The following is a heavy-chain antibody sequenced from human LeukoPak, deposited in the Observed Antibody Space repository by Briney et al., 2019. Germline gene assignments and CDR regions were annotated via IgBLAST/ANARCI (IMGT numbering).Heavy chain of an antibody. J-gene: IGHJ4*02. CDR1: GGSFSGYY. D-gene: IGHD6-13*01. Sequence: ASETLSLTCAVYGGSFSGYYRSWIRQPPGKGLEWIGEINHSGSTNYNPSLKSRVTISVDTSKNQFSLKLSSVTAADTAVYYCARASGIAAAGTGGCVDYWGQGTLVTVSS. CDR3: ARASGIAAAGTGGCVDY. V-gene: IGHV4-34*01. CDR2: INHSGST.